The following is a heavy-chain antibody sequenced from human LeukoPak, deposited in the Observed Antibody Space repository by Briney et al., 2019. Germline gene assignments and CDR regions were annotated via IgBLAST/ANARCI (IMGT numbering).Heavy chain of an antibody. J-gene: IGHJ4*02. V-gene: IGHV1-46*01. Sequence: GASVKVSCKASGYTFTSYYMHWVRQAPGQGLEWMGIINPSGGSTSYAQKFQGRVTMTRDMSTSTVYMELSSLRSEDTAVHYCASSPLLDYYDSSGYYDYWGQGTLVTVSS. D-gene: IGHD3-22*01. CDR2: INPSGGST. CDR1: GYTFTSYY. CDR3: ASSPLLDYYDSSGYYDY.